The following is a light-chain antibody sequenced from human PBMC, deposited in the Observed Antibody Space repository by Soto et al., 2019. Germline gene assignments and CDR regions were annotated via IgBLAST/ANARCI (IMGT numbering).Light chain of an antibody. CDR3: QQYNQWPLT. CDR1: QSVSNN. V-gene: IGKV3-15*01. Sequence: EVVMTQSPVTLSVSPGEKATLSCRASQSVSNNLAWYQQKPGQAPRLLIYFTSTRATGIPARFSGSGSGTEFSLYISSLQSEDLALYYCQQYNQWPLTFGGGTKVETK. CDR2: FTS. J-gene: IGKJ4*01.